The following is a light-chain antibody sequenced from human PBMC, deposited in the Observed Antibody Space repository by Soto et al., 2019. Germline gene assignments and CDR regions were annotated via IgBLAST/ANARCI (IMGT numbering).Light chain of an antibody. CDR2: GAS. J-gene: IGKJ2*01. V-gene: IGKV3-20*01. Sequence: EIGLTQSPGTLSLSPGERATLSCRASQSVSSSYLAWYQHKPGQAPRLLIYGASSRATGIPDRFSGSGSGTDFTLTISRLEPEDFAVYYCQQYGSSPHTFGQGTKREI. CDR1: QSVSSSY. CDR3: QQYGSSPHT.